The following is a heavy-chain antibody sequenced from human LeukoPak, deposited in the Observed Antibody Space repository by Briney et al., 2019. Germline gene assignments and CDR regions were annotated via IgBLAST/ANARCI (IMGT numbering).Heavy chain of an antibody. CDR3: ARALAVAGNRVYYFDY. V-gene: IGHV4-59*01. D-gene: IGHD6-19*01. CDR1: GGSISSYY. Sequence: SETLSLTCTVSGGSISSYYWSWIRQLPGKGLEWIGYIYYSGSTNYNPSLKSRVTISVDTSKNQFSLKLSSVTAADTAVYYCARALAVAGNRVYYFDYWGQGTLVTVSS. CDR2: IYYSGST. J-gene: IGHJ4*02.